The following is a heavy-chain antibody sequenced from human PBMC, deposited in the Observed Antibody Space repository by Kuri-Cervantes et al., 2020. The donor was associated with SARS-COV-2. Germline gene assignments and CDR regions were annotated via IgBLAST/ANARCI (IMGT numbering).Heavy chain of an antibody. V-gene: IGHV4-34*01. Sequence: GSLRLSCTFSGVSFRGYYWSWIRQPPGKGLEWIGEIHGSGGATYNSSLKSRVTLSVDASKNQLPLRLTSVTAADTAVYYCGSPAGGYKSGFDSLGFWGQGTLVTVSS. CDR1: GVSFRGYY. D-gene: IGHD5-18*01. J-gene: IGHJ4*02. CDR2: IHGSGGA. CDR3: GSPAGGYKSGFDSLGF.